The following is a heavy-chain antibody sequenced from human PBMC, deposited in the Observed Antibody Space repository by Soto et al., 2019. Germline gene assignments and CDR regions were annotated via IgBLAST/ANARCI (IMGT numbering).Heavy chain of an antibody. CDR2: IIPIFGTA. J-gene: IGHJ3*02. CDR1: GGTFSSYA. D-gene: IGHD3-22*01. CDR3: AREGRYYDSSGYYYEAFDI. V-gene: IGHV1-69*13. Sequence: SVKVSCKASGGTFSSYAISWVRRARGQGLEWMGGIIPIFGTANYAQKFQGRVTITADESTSTAYMELSSLRSEDTAVYYCAREGRYYDSSGYYYEAFDIWGQGTMVTVSS.